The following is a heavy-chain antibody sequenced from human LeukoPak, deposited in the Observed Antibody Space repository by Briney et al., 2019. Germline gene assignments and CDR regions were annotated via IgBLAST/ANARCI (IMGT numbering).Heavy chain of an antibody. CDR1: GFTFSSYS. J-gene: IGHJ4*02. CDR3: ARDHCSGGSCYNTY. CDR2: ISSSSSYI. V-gene: IGHV3-21*01. D-gene: IGHD2-15*01. Sequence: GGSLRLSCGASGFTFSSYSMNWFRQAPGKGLEWISSISSSSSYIYYADSVKGRFTISRDNAKNSLYLQMNSLRAEDTAAYYCARDHCSGGSCYNTYWGQGTLVTVSS.